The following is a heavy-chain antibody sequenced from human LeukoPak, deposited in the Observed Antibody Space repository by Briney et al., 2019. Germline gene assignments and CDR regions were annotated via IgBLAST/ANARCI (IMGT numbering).Heavy chain of an antibody. D-gene: IGHD3-22*01. J-gene: IGHJ4*02. V-gene: IGHV3-21*01. CDR3: ASYYYDSSGYPGDY. CDR1: GFTFSSYS. CDR2: ISTSSSYI. Sequence: GGSLRLSCAASGFTFSSYSMNWVRQAPGKGLEWVSSISTSSSYIYYADSVKGRFTISRDNAKNSLYLQMDSLRAEDTAVYYCASYYYDSSGYPGDYWGQGTLVTVSS.